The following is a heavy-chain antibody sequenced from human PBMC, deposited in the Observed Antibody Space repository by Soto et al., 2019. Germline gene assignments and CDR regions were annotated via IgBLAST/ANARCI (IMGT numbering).Heavy chain of an antibody. CDR3: ARRAQMYYDFWSGHYYPRGYFDY. V-gene: IGHV4-4*02. D-gene: IGHD3-3*01. CDR2: INHSGST. J-gene: IGHJ4*02. Sequence: PCETLSLTCTVSGGSISSSSNWWSWVRQPPGKGLEWIGEINHSGSTNYNPSLKSRVTISVDTSKNQFSLKLSSVTAADTAVYYCARRAQMYYDFWSGHYYPRGYFDYWGQGTLVTVSS. CDR1: GGSISSSSNW.